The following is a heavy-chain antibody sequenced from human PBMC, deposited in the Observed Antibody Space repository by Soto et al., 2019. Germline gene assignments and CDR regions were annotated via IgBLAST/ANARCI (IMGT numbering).Heavy chain of an antibody. CDR1: GGSVSSGSYY. CDR3: ARDFLRGAAFDI. J-gene: IGHJ3*02. D-gene: IGHD3-10*01. Sequence: QVQLQESGPGLVKPSETLSLTCTVSGGSVSSGSYYWSWIRQPPGKGLEWIGYIYYSGSTNYNPSLKSRVTISVDTSKNQFSLKLSSVTAADTAVYYCARDFLRGAAFDIWGQGTMVTVSS. CDR2: IYYSGST. V-gene: IGHV4-61*01.